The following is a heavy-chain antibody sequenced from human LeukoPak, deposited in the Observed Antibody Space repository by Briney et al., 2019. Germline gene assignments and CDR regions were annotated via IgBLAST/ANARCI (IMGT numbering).Heavy chain of an antibody. CDR2: IYYSGST. V-gene: IGHV4-59*01. J-gene: IGHJ5*02. CDR1: GGSISSYY. D-gene: IGHD3-10*01. CDR3: ATGGSGSYLWIDP. Sequence: SETLSLTCTVSGGSISSYYWSWIRQPPGKGLEWIGYIYYSGSTNYNPSLKSRVTISVDTSKNQFSLKLSSVTAADTAVYYCATGGSGSYLWIDPWGQGTLVTVSS.